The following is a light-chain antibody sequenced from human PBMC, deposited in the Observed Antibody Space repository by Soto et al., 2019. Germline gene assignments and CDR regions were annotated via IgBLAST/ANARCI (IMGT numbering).Light chain of an antibody. J-gene: IGLJ3*02. CDR1: SSDVGFYNS. CDR3: SSYAGSNNLV. V-gene: IGLV2-8*01. Sequence: QSALTQPPSASGSPGQSVTISCTGTSSDVGFYNSVSWFQHHPGKAPKLIIFGVNRRPSGVPDRFSGSKSDNTASLTVSGLQTEDEANYYCSSYAGSNNLVFGGGTQLTVL. CDR2: GVN.